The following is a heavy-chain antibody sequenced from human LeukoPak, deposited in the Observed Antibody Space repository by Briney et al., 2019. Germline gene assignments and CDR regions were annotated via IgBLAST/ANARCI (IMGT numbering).Heavy chain of an antibody. J-gene: IGHJ4*02. CDR2: IYPDGRI. Sequence: SETLSLTCSVSSGSMTDSCWSWFRQAPGKGFEWLGFIYPDGRIEYSPSLRSRVTFSVTTSKLEATVRLSSVTASDTAVYYCTREGYDRSGYFLDFWGQGTLVTVSS. V-gene: IGHV4-59*12. CDR3: TREGYDRSGYFLDF. CDR1: SGSMTDSC. D-gene: IGHD3-22*01.